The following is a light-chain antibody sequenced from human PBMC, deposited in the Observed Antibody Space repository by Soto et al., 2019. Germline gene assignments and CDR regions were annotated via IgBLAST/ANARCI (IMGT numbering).Light chain of an antibody. Sequence: QSVLTQPASVSGSPGQSITISCSGTSNDVGASNHVSWYQQHPGKAPKLLLYEVTIRPSGVSNRFSGSKSGNTASLTISGLQTEDEADYYCMSYTISVAGVFGGGTKVTVL. CDR2: EVT. CDR3: MSYTISVAGV. J-gene: IGLJ3*02. V-gene: IGLV2-14*01. CDR1: SNDVGASNH.